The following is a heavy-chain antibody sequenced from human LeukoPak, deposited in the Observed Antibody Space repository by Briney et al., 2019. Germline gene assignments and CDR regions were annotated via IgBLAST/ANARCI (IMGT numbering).Heavy chain of an antibody. CDR3: ARLGRASHCSSTNCYFDY. CDR2: VSHSGST. V-gene: IGHV4-34*01. D-gene: IGHD2-2*01. CDR1: GGSFSGYS. Sequence: SETLSLTCAVYGGSFSGYSWSWIRQPPGKGLEWIGEVSHSGSTNYNPSLESRVTISVDTSKNQFSLKLSSATAADTAVYYCARLGRASHCSSTNCYFDYWGQGTLVTVSS. J-gene: IGHJ4*02.